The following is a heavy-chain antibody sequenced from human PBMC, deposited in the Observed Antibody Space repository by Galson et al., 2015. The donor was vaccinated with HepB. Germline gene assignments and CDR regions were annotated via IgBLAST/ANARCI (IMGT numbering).Heavy chain of an antibody. CDR2: IYSDGNT. J-gene: IGHJ4*02. CDR3: AKGYSSAWYTGSGY. Sequence: SLRLSCAVSGFTVSRNYMNWVRQAPGKGLEWVSVIYSDGNTYYADSVKGRFTISRDNSKNTLYLQMNSLRAEDTAVYYCAKGYSSAWYTGSGYWGQGTLVTVSS. D-gene: IGHD6-19*01. CDR1: GFTVSRNY. V-gene: IGHV3-53*01.